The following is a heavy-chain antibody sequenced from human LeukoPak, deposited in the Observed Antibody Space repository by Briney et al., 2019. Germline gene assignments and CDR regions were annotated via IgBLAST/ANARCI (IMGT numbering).Heavy chain of an antibody. J-gene: IGHJ4*02. CDR3: AADSSGYYSIDY. D-gene: IGHD3-22*01. CDR2: INHSGST. Sequence: SETLSLTCAVYGGSFSGYYWSWTRQPPGKGLEWIGEINHSGSTNYNPSLKSRVTISVDTSKNQFSLKLSSVTAADTAVYYCAADSSGYYSIDYWGQGTLVTVSS. V-gene: IGHV4-34*01. CDR1: GGSFSGYY.